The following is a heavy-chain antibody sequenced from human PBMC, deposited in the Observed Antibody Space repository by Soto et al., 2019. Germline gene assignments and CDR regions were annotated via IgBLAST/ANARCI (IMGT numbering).Heavy chain of an antibody. Sequence: QVQLVESGGGVVQPGRSLRLSCAASGFTFSSYGMHWVRKAPGKGLEWVAVIWYDGSNKYYADSVKGRFTISRDNSKNTLYLQMNSLRAEDTAVYYCARDEPGYYDSSGYDYWCQGTLVTVSS. CDR3: ARDEPGYYDSSGYDY. CDR1: GFTFSSYG. J-gene: IGHJ4*02. CDR2: IWYDGSNK. V-gene: IGHV3-33*01. D-gene: IGHD3-22*01.